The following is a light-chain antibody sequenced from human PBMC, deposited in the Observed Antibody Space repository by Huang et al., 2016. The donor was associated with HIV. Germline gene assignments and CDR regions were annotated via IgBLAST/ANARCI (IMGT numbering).Light chain of an antibody. CDR3: QQYNNWPPWT. V-gene: IGKV3-15*01. Sequence: EIVMTQSPATLSVSPGERATLSCRARQSITSNLAWYQQKPGQAPRLLIYAASTRATGIPARCRGSGSGTEFTLAISSLQSEDFAVYYCQQYNNWPPWTFGQGTKVEIK. J-gene: IGKJ1*01. CDR2: AAS. CDR1: QSITSN.